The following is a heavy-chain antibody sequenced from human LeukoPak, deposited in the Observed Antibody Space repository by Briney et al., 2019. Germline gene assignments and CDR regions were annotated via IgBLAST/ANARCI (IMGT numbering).Heavy chain of an antibody. CDR1: SGSISSCDYY. CDR3: ARRRSGKNWFDP. V-gene: IGHV4-39*01. Sequence: PSETLSLTCTVSSGSISSCDYYWGWVRQPPGEGLEWIASINYSGTTFYNPSLKSRVTISVDTSENQFSLKLSSVTAADTALYYCARRRSGKNWFDPWGQGTLVTVSS. J-gene: IGHJ5*02. CDR2: INYSGTT. D-gene: IGHD3-10*01.